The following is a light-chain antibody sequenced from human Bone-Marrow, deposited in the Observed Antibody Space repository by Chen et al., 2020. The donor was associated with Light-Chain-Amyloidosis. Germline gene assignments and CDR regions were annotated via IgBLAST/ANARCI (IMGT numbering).Light chain of an antibody. J-gene: IGKJ1*01. CDR3: QQYGDAPT. CDR1: QRVSSIY. CDR2: SAS. Sequence: EIVLTQSPGTLSLSPGERATLSCRASQRVSSIYLAWYQQKPGQAPRLLIYSASNRAAGIPERFSGSGSGTDFSLTISRLEPEDSALYYCQQYGDAPTFGQGTKVEIK. V-gene: IGKV3-20*01.